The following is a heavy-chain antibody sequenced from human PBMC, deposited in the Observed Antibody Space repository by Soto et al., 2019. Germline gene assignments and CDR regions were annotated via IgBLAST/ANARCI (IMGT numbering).Heavy chain of an antibody. CDR2: INHSGST. D-gene: IGHD3-10*01. CDR1: GGSFSGYY. CDR3: ARVSYYGSGSYYTLYSYYYYGMDV. J-gene: IGHJ6*02. Sequence: SETLSLTCAVYGGSFSGYYWSWIRQPTGKGLEWIGEINHSGSTNYNPSLKSRVTISVDTSKNQFSLKLSSVTAADTAAYYCARVSYYGSGSYYTLYSYYYYGMDVWGQGTTVTVSS. V-gene: IGHV4-34*01.